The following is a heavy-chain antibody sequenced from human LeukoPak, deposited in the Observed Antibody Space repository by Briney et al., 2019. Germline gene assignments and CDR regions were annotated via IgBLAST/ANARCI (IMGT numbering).Heavy chain of an antibody. Sequence: SETLSLTCTISGGSFSSTDSYSYWGWSRQPPGKGLEWIGSIYYSGSTQYNPSLKSRVTISVDTSKNQFSLKLRSVTAADTAVYYCATSPQYGGYWGQGTLVTVSS. CDR3: ATSPQYGGY. D-gene: IGHD4-23*01. V-gene: IGHV4-39*01. J-gene: IGHJ4*02. CDR1: GGSFSSTDSYSY. CDR2: IYYSGST.